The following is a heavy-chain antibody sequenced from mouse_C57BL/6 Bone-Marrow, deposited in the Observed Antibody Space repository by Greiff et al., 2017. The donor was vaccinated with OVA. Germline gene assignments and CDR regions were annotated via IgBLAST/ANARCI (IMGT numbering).Heavy chain of an antibody. CDR1: GYTFTSYW. D-gene: IGHD1-1*01. CDR3: ARMYYGSSYTWFAY. V-gene: IGHV1-64*01. J-gene: IGHJ3*01. Sequence: QVQLQQPGAELVKPGASVKLSCKASGYTFTSYWMHWVKQRPGQGLEWIGMIHPNSGSTNYNEKFKSKATLTVDKSSSTAYMQLSSLTSEDSAVYYYARMYYGSSYTWFAYWGQGTLVTVSA. CDR2: IHPNSGST.